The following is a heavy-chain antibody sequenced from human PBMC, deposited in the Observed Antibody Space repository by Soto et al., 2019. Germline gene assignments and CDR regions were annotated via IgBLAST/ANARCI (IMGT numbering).Heavy chain of an antibody. V-gene: IGHV1-69*01. CDR1: GGSFSKYG. Sequence: QVQLVQAGAEVKMPGSSVRVSCKASGGSFSKYGISWVRQAPGQGLEWMGGIIPMFGIGNYAEKFLGRVTITADESTRTSHTELSSLRSEDSHVYFCARGYRENYFSAMDVWGQGTKVTVSS. J-gene: IGHJ6*01. D-gene: IGHD1-26*01. CDR2: IIPMFGIG. CDR3: ARGYRENYFSAMDV.